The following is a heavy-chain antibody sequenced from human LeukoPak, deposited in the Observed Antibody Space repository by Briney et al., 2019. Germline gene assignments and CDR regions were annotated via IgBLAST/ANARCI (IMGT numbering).Heavy chain of an antibody. CDR3: ARNPPYCTSTSCYNDY. J-gene: IGHJ4*02. CDR2: INPNSGAT. V-gene: IGHV1-2*02. D-gene: IGHD2-2*02. CDR1: GYTFTIYY. Sequence: ASVKVSCKASGYTFTIYYMHWVRQAPGQGLEWMGWINPNSGATSYAQRFQGRITMTRDTSISTAYMELSGLTSDDTAVYYCARNPPYCTSTSCYNDYWGQGTLVTVSS.